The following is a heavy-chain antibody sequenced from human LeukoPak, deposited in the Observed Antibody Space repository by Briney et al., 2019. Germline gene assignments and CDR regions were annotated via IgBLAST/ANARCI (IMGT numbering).Heavy chain of an antibody. Sequence: PGGSLRLSCAASGFTFSSYAMHWVRQAPGKGLEWVAVISYDGSNKYYADSVKGRFTISRDNSKNTLYLQMNSLRAEDTAVYYCARDEEWDWGQGTLVTVSS. CDR3: ARDEEWD. J-gene: IGHJ4*02. V-gene: IGHV3-30-3*01. CDR2: ISYDGSNK. D-gene: IGHD3-3*01. CDR1: GFTFSSYA.